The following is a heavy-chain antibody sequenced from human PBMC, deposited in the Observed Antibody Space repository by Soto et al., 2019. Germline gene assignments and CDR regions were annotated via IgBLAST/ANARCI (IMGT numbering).Heavy chain of an antibody. J-gene: IGHJ4*02. V-gene: IGHV1-3*01. CDR2: INAGNGNT. CDR3: ARSRPGGWYLYY. Sequence: GASVKVSCKASGHTFTSYAMHWVRQAPGQRLEWMGWINAGNGNTKYSQKFQGRVTITRDTSASTAYMELSSLRSEDTAVYYCARSRPGGWYLYYSGQGTLVTVSS. D-gene: IGHD6-19*01. CDR1: GHTFTSYA.